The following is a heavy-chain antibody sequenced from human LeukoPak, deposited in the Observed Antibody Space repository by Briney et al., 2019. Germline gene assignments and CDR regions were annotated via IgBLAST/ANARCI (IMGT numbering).Heavy chain of an antibody. CDR2: IQQGGSEK. V-gene: IGHV3-7*04. Sequence: GGSLRLSCAASGFTFSSYGMHWVRQAPGKGLEWVANIQQGGSEKYYVDSVKGRFTISRDNAKNSLYLQTNSLRADDTAVYYCARVRGGYYFDYWGQGTLVTVSS. CDR1: GFTFSSYG. D-gene: IGHD5-24*01. J-gene: IGHJ4*02. CDR3: ARVRGGYYFDY.